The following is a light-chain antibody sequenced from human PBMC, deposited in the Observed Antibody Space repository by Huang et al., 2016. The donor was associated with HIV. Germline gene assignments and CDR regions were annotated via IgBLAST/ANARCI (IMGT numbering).Light chain of an antibody. J-gene: IGKJ2*01. Sequence: DVQMTQSPSSLSASVGDRITITCRASQSIITYLNWYQQHPGKAPKLLIYGDSSLLGGVPSRFRGSVSGTDFTLTISSLQPEDFATYYCQQSYTSPYTFGQGTKLEI. CDR3: QQSYTSPYT. CDR1: QSIITY. CDR2: GDS. V-gene: IGKV1-39*01.